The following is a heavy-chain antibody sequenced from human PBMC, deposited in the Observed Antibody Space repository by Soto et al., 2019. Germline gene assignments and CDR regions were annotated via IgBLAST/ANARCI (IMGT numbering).Heavy chain of an antibody. J-gene: IGHJ3*02. CDR1: GFTFSSYA. D-gene: IGHD6-13*01. V-gene: IGHV3-23*01. CDR3: AKEGSSRGGAFDI. CDR2: ISGSGGST. Sequence: EVQLLESGGGLVQPGGSLRLSCAASGFTFSSYAMSWVRQAPGKGLEWVSAISGSGGSTYYADSVKGRFTISRDNSKNTQYQQMSSLRAEDTAVYYCAKEGSSRGGAFDIWGQGTMVTVSS.